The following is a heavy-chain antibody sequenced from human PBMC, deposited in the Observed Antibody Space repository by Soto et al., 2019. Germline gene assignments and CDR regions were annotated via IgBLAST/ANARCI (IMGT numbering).Heavy chain of an antibody. V-gene: IGHV4-31*03. Sequence: SETLSLTCTVSGGSISSGGYYWSWIRQHPGKGLEWIGYIYYSGSTYYNPSLKSRVTISVDTSKNQFSLKLSSVTAADTAVYYCARDPRRLQGYYGMDVWGQGTTVTVSS. CDR1: GGSISSGGYY. J-gene: IGHJ6*02. CDR2: IYYSGST. D-gene: IGHD5-12*01. CDR3: ARDPRRLQGYYGMDV.